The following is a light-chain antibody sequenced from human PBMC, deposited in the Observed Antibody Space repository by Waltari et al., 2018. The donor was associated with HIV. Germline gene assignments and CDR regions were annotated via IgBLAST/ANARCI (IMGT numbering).Light chain of an antibody. CDR3: CSYAGSSTPVV. CDR2: EVS. Sequence: QSALTQPASVSGSPGPSITISCTGTSSDVGSYNLVPWYQQHPGKAPKLMIYEVSKRPSGVSNRFSGSKSGNTASLTISGLQAEDEADYYCCSYAGSSTPVVFGGGTKLTVL. CDR1: SSDVGSYNL. J-gene: IGLJ2*01. V-gene: IGLV2-23*02.